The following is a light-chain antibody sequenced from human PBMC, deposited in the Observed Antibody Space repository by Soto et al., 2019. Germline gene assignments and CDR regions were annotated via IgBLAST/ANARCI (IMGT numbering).Light chain of an antibody. J-gene: IGLJ1*01. CDR1: SSDIGSSNF. CDR3: SSYTSSSLYV. Sequence: QSALTQPASVSGSPGQSIIISCTGTSSDIGSSNFVSWFQQSPGKAPKLLIYEVADRPSGVSERFSGSKSGNTASLTISGLQAEDEADYYCSSYTSSSLYVFGTGTKLTVL. CDR2: EVA. V-gene: IGLV2-14*01.